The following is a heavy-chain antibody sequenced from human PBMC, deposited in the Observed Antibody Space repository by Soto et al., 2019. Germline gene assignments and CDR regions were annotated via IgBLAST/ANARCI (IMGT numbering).Heavy chain of an antibody. CDR3: SRSQGSSTSLEIYYYYYYGMDV. J-gene: IGHJ6*02. CDR1: GGTCSSYA. CDR2: IIPISGTA. Sequence: QVQLVQSGAEVKKPGSSVKVSCKASGGTCSSYAISWVRQAPGQGLEWMGGIIPISGTANYAQKFQGRVTITADESTSTDYMELSSLRSEDTAVYYCSRSQGSSTSLEIYYYYYYGMDVWGQGTTVTVSS. V-gene: IGHV1-69*01. D-gene: IGHD2-2*01.